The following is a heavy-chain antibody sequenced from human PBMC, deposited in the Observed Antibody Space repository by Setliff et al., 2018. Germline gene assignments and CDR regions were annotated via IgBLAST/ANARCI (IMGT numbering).Heavy chain of an antibody. D-gene: IGHD2-21*01. V-gene: IGHV3-21*01. Sequence: GSLRLSCAASGFTFSSYSMNWVRQAHGKGLEWVSSTRTSGRYRYYADSVEGRFNVSRDNAENSLYLQMNTLGAEYTAFYYCARGGGGHIVVATFDFDIWSQGTMVTVSS. CDR3: ARGGGGHIVVATFDFDI. J-gene: IGHJ3*02. CDR2: TRTSGRYR. CDR1: GFTFSSYS.